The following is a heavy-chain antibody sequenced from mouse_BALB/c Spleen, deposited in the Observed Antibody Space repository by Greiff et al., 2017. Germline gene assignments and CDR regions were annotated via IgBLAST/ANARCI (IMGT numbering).Heavy chain of an antibody. V-gene: IGHV3-2*02. CDR3: ARSDYYGSGFAY. CDR2: ISYSGST. Sequence: ESGPGLVKPSQSLSLTCTVTGYSITSDYAWNWIRQFPGNKLEWMGYISYSGSTSYNPSLKSRISITRDTSKNQFFLQLNSVTTEDTATYYCARSDYYGSGFAYWGQGTLVTVSA. J-gene: IGHJ3*01. CDR1: GYSITSDYA. D-gene: IGHD1-1*01.